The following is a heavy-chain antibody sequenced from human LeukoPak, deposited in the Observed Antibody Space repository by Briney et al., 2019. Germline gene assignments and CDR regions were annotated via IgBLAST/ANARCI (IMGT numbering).Heavy chain of an antibody. Sequence: GGSLRLSCAASGFSFKNVWMSWVRQAPGKGLEWVGRIKSKTHGGTTDYAVAVKGRFTISRDDSKSTLYLQMNSLKTEDTALYYCTTWNYDILTGYSIWGQGTLVTVSS. D-gene: IGHD3-9*01. CDR3: TTWNYDILTGYSI. J-gene: IGHJ4*02. CDR1: GFSFKNVW. CDR2: IKSKTHGGTT. V-gene: IGHV3-15*01.